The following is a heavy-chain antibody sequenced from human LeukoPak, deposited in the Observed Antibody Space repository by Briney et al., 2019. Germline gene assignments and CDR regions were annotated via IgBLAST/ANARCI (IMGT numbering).Heavy chain of an antibody. Sequence: GGSLRLSCAASGFTFSSYGMHWVRQAPGKGLEWVAFIRYDGSNKYYADSVKGRFTISRDNSKNTLYLQMNSLRAEDTAVYYCAKGSSTYCSGGSCYPDNDYWGQGTLVTVSS. CDR2: IRYDGSNK. CDR3: AKGSSTYCSGGSCYPDNDY. V-gene: IGHV3-30*02. J-gene: IGHJ4*02. CDR1: GFTFSSYG. D-gene: IGHD2-15*01.